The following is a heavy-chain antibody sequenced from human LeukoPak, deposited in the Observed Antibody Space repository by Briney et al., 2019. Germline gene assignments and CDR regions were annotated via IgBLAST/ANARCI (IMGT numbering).Heavy chain of an antibody. CDR2: IYYSGST. CDR3: ARGGASSVPFDY. V-gene: IGHV4-59*01. CDR1: GGSISSYY. D-gene: IGHD6-25*01. Sequence: SETLSLTCTVSGGSISSYYWSWIRQPPGKGLEWIGFIYYSGSTNYNPSLKSRVTISVDTSKNQFSLKLSSVTAADTAVYYCARGGASSVPFDYWGQGTLVTVSS. J-gene: IGHJ4*02.